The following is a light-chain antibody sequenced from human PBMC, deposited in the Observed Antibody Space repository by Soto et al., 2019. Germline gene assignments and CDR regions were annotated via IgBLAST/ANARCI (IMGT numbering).Light chain of an antibody. J-gene: IGLJ1*01. CDR3: QVWDNVDDHIYV. Sequence: SYDLTQPPSVSVAPGQTATISCGENNIDSRTVHWYQQKPGQAPLLVVYDNSFRPSGIPNRFSGSNSGNTATLTISRVEAGDEADYYCQVWDNVDDHIYVFGTGTKVT. CDR2: DNS. V-gene: IGLV3-21*02. CDR1: NIDSRT.